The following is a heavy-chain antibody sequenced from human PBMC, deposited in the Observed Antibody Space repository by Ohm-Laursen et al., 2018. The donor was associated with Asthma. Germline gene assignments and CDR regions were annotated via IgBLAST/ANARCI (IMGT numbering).Heavy chain of an antibody. Sequence: SLGLSCTASGFTFSNAWMSWVRQAPGKGLEWVGRIKSKTDGGTTDYAAPVKGRFTISRDDSKNTLYLQMNSLKTEDTAVYYCTTVQITMIVVVITSEYFQHWGQGTLVTVSS. CDR3: TTVQITMIVVVITSEYFQH. CDR2: IKSKTDGGTT. D-gene: IGHD3-22*01. CDR1: GFTFSNAW. J-gene: IGHJ1*01. V-gene: IGHV3-15*01.